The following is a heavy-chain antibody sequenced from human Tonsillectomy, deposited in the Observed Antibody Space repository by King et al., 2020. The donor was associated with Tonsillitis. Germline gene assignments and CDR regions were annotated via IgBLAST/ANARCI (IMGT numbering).Heavy chain of an antibody. V-gene: IGHV1-8*01. CDR1: GYTFTTYD. CDR2: MNPKIGNT. D-gene: IGHD3/OR15-3a*01. Sequence: VQLVESGAEVEKPGASVKVSCKASGYTFTTYDINWVRQATGQGLEWMGWMNPKIGNTGYAQKFQGRVTMTRNTSISTAFMELSSLRSEDTAVYYCARGRWTLDYWGQGTLVTVSS. J-gene: IGHJ4*02. CDR3: ARGRWTLDY.